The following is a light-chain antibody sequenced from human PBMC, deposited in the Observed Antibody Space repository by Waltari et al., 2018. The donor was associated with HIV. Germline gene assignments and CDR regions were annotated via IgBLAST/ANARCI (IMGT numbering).Light chain of an antibody. CDR2: GAS. CDR1: ESVSSTY. Sequence: EIVLTQSPATLSLSSGESATLSCRASESVSSTYFAWYQQKPGQAPRLLIYGASSRATGISERFSGSGSGTDFTLTISRLEPEDSALYYCQHYETFGGGARVEIK. J-gene: IGKJ4*01. CDR3: QHYET. V-gene: IGKV3-20*01.